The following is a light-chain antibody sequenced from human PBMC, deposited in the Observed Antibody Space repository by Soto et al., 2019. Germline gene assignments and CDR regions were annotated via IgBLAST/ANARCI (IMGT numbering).Light chain of an antibody. Sequence: QSVLTQPASVSGTPGQSITISCTASNSDVGIYDFVSWYQHHPGRAPKLIVSEVSHRPSGVSNRFSGSKSGNTASLTISGLQAEDEADYYCSSYRSSTTPLVFGTGTKGTVL. CDR3: SSYRSSTTPLV. J-gene: IGLJ1*01. CDR1: NSDVGIYDF. CDR2: EVS. V-gene: IGLV2-14*01.